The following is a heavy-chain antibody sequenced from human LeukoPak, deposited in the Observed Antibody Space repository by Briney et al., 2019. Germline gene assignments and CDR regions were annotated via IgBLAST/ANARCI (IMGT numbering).Heavy chain of an antibody. CDR3: GRVRTGNTGSPEYFED. J-gene: IGHJ1*01. CDR1: SGSISSYY. V-gene: IGHV4-59*01. D-gene: IGHD5-12*01. Sequence: SETLSLTCTVSSGSISSYYWSWIRQPPGKGLEWIGYLFYSGNTNSNPSLKSRVTISADTSKNQFSLRLNSVTAADTAVYFCGRVRTGNTGSPEYFEDWGQGTLVTVSS. CDR2: LFYSGNT.